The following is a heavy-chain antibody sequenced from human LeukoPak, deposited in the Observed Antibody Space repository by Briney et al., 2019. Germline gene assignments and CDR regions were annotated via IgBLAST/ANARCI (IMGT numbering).Heavy chain of an antibody. V-gene: IGHV4-59*01. CDR2: IYYSGST. D-gene: IGHD1-26*01. CDR3: ARVVGAHHPLFDP. CDR1: GGSISSYY. J-gene: IGHJ5*02. Sequence: SETLSLTCTVSGGSISSYYWSWIRQPPGKGLEWIGYIYYSGSTNYNPSLKSRVTISVDTSKNQFSLKLSSVTAADTAVYYCARVVGAHHPLFDPWGQGTLVTVSS.